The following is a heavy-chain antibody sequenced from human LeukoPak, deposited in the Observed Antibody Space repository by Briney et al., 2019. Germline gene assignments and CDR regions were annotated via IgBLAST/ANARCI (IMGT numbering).Heavy chain of an antibody. CDR2: IYYIGST. J-gene: IGHJ4*02. V-gene: IGHV4-59*01. CDR1: GGSISSYY. CDR3: ARVHSGGGLDY. Sequence: SETLSLTCTVFGGSISSYYWSWIRQPPGKGLEWIGYIYYIGSTNYNPSLKNRVTMSVDTSKNQFSLKLSSVTAADTAVYYCARVHSGGGLDYWGQGTLVTVSS. D-gene: IGHD4-23*01.